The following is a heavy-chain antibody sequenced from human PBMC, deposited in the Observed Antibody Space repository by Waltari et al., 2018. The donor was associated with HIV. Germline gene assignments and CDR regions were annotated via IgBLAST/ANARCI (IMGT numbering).Heavy chain of an antibody. CDR2: ISYDGTNN. D-gene: IGHD2-2*01. CDR1: RYIFSGYA. V-gene: IGHV3-30-3*01. J-gene: IGHJ6*02. CDR3: ARDGPAPKNIYHYYGMDV. Sequence: QVQLVESGGGVVRPGRSLRLSCAASRYIFSGYAMHWVREPPGKGREGVAVISYDGTNNYYAESVRGRFTISRDNSENTLYLEMNSLKPDDTAVYYCARDGPAPKNIYHYYGMDVWGQGTTVTVSS.